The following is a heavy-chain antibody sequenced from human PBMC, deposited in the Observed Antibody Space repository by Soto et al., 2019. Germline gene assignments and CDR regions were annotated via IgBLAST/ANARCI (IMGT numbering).Heavy chain of an antibody. D-gene: IGHD3-16*01. CDR1: GGTFSYT. Sequence: QVQLVQSGAEVKKPGSSVKVSCKASGGTFSYTISWVRQAPGQGPEWMGRIIPIPHIPTYAQKFQGRITITGDRSTSTAYMELSSLRSEDTAIYYCAGGGGAFDIWGQGTMVTVSS. CDR3: AGGGGAFDI. CDR2: IIPIPHIP. V-gene: IGHV1-69*02. J-gene: IGHJ3*02.